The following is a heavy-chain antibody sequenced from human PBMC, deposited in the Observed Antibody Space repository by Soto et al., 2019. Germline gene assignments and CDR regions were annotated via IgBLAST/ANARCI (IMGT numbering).Heavy chain of an antibody. D-gene: IGHD3-16*01. CDR3: AREGGESSDGLYYFDS. V-gene: IGHV4-59*12. J-gene: IGHJ4*02. CDR2: IYYSGNT. CDR1: GGSISSYY. Sequence: SETLSLTCTVSGGSISSYYWSWIRQPPGKGLEWIGHIYYSGNTDYNPSLKSRLAISIDTSKNQFSLKLSSVTAADTAVYFCAREGGESSDGLYYFDSWGQGSLVTVSS.